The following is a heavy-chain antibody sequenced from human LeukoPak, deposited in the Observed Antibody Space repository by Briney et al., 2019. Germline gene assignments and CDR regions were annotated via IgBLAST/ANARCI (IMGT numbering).Heavy chain of an antibody. CDR3: ARAPGDLLRGRAFDI. D-gene: IGHD2-15*01. CDR1: GDSVSGYTVA. Sequence: SQTLSLTCVISGDSVSGYTVAWNWIRQSPSRGLEWLGRTYFRSSWIFEYAVSVKSRIKISPDTSKNQFSLQLLSVTSEDTAVYYCARAPGDLLRGRAFDIWGQGTTVTVSS. V-gene: IGHV6-1*01. J-gene: IGHJ3*02. CDR2: TYFRSSWIF.